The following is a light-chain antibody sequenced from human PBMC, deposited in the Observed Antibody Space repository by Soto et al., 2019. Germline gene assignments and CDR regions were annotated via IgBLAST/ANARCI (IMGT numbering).Light chain of an antibody. CDR3: CSYAGSSNVV. V-gene: IGLV2-23*01. CDR2: EGS. J-gene: IGLJ2*01. Sequence: QSALTQPASVSGSPGQSITISCTGTSSDVGSYNLVSWYQHHPGNTPKLMIYEGSRRPSGVSDRFSGSKSGNTASLTISGLQAEDEADYYCCSYAGSSNVVFGGGTKLTVL. CDR1: SSDVGSYNL.